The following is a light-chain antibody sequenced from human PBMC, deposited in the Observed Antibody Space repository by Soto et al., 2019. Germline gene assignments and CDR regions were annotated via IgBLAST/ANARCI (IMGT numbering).Light chain of an antibody. CDR1: LNIGDS. V-gene: IGKV1-39*01. J-gene: IGKJ1*01. CDR2: GAS. CDR3: LQPYNLPRT. Sequence: DIQMTQSPSSLSASVGDRVAITCRASLNIGDSLSWFQQKAGKPPTQLIYGASALQSGVPVRFSGSASGTGFTLTIRNMQREDFATYYCLQPYNLPRTFGQGTKVDIK.